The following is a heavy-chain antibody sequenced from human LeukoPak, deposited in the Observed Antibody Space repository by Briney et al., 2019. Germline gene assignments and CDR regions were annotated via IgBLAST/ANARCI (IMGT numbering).Heavy chain of an antibody. CDR1: GYTFTSCG. CDR2: ISAYNGNT. J-gene: IGHJ3*02. D-gene: IGHD3-9*01. V-gene: IGHV1-18*01. Sequence: ASVKVSCKASGYTFTSCGISWVRQAPGQGLEWMGWISAYNGNTNYAQKLQGRVTMTTDTSTSTAYMELRSLRSDDTAVYYCAREGSYYDILIGPDAFDIWGQGTMVTVSS. CDR3: AREGSYYDILIGPDAFDI.